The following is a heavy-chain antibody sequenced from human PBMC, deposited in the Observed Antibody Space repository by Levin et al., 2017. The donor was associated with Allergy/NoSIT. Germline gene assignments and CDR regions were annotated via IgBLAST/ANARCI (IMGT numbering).Heavy chain of an antibody. V-gene: IGHV1-2*06. CDR3: AREGTGSLSSFPS. CDR1: GYTFIGYY. Sequence: ASVKASCKASGYTFIGYYIHWVRQAPGQGLEWMGRINPNSGGTNFAQMFQGRVTMTRDTSISTAYMELNRLRSDDTAVYYCAREGTGSLSSFPSWGQGTLVTVSS. CDR2: INPNSGGT. J-gene: IGHJ5*02. D-gene: IGHD3-10*01.